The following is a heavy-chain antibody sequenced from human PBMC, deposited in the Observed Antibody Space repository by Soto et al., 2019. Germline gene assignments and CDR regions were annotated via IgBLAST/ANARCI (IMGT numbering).Heavy chain of an antibody. V-gene: IGHV1-2*02. Sequence: QVQLVQSGAEVKKPGASVKVSCTASGYTFTHNFIHWVRQAPGQGLEYMGWINPDTAETNYAQKFQGRVTMTRDTSISTAYMELRRLRSGARAVYYCARGGSSYGLNYWGQGTLVTVSS. CDR2: INPDTAET. J-gene: IGHJ4*02. CDR3: ARGGSSYGLNY. D-gene: IGHD5-18*01. CDR1: GYTFTHNF.